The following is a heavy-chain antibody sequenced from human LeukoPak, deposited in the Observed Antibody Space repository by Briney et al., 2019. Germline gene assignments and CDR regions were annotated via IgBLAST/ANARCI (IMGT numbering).Heavy chain of an antibody. V-gene: IGHV5-51*01. CDR1: GYSFTSYW. CDR2: IYPGDSDT. Sequence: WESLKISCKGSGYSFTSYWIGWVRQMPGKGLEWMGIIYPGDSDTRYSPSFQGQVTISADKSISTAYLQWSSLRASDTAMYYCARHPHVDTAISWGQGTLVTVSS. CDR3: ARHPHVDTAIS. J-gene: IGHJ5*02. D-gene: IGHD5-18*01.